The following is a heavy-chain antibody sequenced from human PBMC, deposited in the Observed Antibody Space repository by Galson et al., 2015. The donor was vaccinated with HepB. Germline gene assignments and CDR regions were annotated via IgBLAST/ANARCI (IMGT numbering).Heavy chain of an antibody. Sequence: SLRLSCAGSGFTFSSYAMHWVRQAPGKGLEWVSAIGTGGGTYYADSVKGRFTISRDNAKNSLYLQMNSLKTEDTAVYYCSRLGDLAGYSSAWGQGTLVTVSS. J-gene: IGHJ5*02. CDR2: IGTGGGT. CDR1: GFTFSSYA. D-gene: IGHD3-16*01. V-gene: IGHV3/OR16-10*01. CDR3: SRLGDLAGYSSA.